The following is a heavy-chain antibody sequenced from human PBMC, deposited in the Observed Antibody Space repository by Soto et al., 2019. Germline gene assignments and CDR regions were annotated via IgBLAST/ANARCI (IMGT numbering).Heavy chain of an antibody. CDR2: ISSSSSTI. CDR1: GFTFSSYS. CDR3: ARDPVVAATYAYYFDY. V-gene: IGHV3-48*01. D-gene: IGHD2-15*01. J-gene: IGHJ4*02. Sequence: VQLVESGGGLVQPGGSLRLSCAASGFTFSSYSMNWVRQAPGKGLEWVSYISSSSSTIYYADSVKGRFTISRDNAKNSLYLQMNSLRAEDTAVYYCARDPVVAATYAYYFDYWGQGTLVTVSS.